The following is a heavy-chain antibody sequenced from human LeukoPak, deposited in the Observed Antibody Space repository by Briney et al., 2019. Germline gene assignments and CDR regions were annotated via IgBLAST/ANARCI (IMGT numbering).Heavy chain of an antibody. J-gene: IGHJ6*03. CDR1: GFTFSSFD. Sequence: GGSLRLACAASGFTFSSFDMHWVRQPTGQGLEWVSTIGTASDTYYPGSVEGRFTLSRDNAKNSLYLQMNSLTAGDTAVYYCARGPPRGKYYYMDVWGKGTTVTVSS. V-gene: IGHV3-13*01. D-gene: IGHD1-1*01. CDR3: ARGPPRGKYYYMDV. CDR2: IGTASDT.